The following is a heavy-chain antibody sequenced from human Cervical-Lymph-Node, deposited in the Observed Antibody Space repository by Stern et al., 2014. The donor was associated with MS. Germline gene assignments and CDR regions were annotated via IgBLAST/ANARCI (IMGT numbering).Heavy chain of an antibody. CDR1: GYTFTDYY. D-gene: IGHD3-16*01. Sequence: QMQLVQSGAEARAPGASMKVSCKASGYTFTDYYLHWVRQAPGQGLEWLGWINTHRGGTNHAQKIQGSVTTTTDKPIRHAYMEPRWLGSADTAFYYCARGSGTAYVLSGDYWGQGTLVTVSS. CDR2: INTHRGGT. CDR3: ARGSGTAYVLSGDY. V-gene: IGHV1-2*02. J-gene: IGHJ4*02.